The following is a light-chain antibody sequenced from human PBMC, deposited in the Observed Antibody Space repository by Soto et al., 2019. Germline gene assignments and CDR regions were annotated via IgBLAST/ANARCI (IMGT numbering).Light chain of an antibody. J-gene: IGKJ1*01. CDR3: QQYGSSSWT. Sequence: EIVLTQSPGTLSLSPGERATLSCRESQFFSSTSLAWYQQSLGQAPRLLIYVAFSRATGIPGSFSGCGFGTVFTFTISRLEPEDFAVYYCQQYGSSSWTFGQGTKVDIK. CDR1: QFFSSTS. CDR2: VAF. V-gene: IGKV3-20*01.